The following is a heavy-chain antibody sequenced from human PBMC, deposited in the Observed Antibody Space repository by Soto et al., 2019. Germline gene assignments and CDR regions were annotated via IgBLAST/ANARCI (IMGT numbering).Heavy chain of an antibody. CDR2: ISAYNGNT. V-gene: IGHV1-18*01. CDR3: ARNGSCTGYCSGCSCYLDY. CDR1: GYTFISYG. Sequence: QVQLVQSGAEVKKPGASVKVSCKASGYTFISYGISWVRQAPGQGLEWMGWISAYNGNTNYAQKFQGRVTMTTDTSTTTAYMEVRSLRSDDTGVYYCARNGSCTGYCSGCSCYLDYWGQGTLVTVSS. D-gene: IGHD2-15*01. J-gene: IGHJ4*02.